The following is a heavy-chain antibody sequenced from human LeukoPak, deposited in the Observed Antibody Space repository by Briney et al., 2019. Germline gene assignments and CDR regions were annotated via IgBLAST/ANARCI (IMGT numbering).Heavy chain of an antibody. V-gene: IGHV3-23*01. CDR1: GFTFSNYA. D-gene: IGHD5-12*01. CDR3: ARAGSHRNSGYDY. Sequence: GGSLRLSCAASGFTFSNYAMSWVRQAPGKGLEWVSAMSPSDGRTYYTDSLRGRFTISRDDSKNTLFLQMNSLRAEDTAVYYCARAGSHRNSGYDYWGQGTLVTVSS. CDR2: MSPSDGRT. J-gene: IGHJ4*02.